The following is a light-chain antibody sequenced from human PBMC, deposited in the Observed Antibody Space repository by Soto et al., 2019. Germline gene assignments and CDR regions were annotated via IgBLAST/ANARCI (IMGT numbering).Light chain of an antibody. J-gene: IGKJ1*01. CDR3: QQYVKYPVT. CDR1: QSIYTW. CDR2: MAS. Sequence: DIQMTQSPSTLSASVGDRVTITCRANQSIYTWLAWYQHKPGKAPKFLIYMASSLENGVPSRFSGSGSGTEFTLTISSLQPDDFATYVCQQYVKYPVTFSQGTKVEIK. V-gene: IGKV1-5*03.